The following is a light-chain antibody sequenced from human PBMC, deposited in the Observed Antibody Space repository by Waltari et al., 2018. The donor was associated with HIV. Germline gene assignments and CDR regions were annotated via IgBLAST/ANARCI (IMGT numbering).Light chain of an antibody. CDR3: QQYNDWPRT. J-gene: IGKJ1*01. V-gene: IGKV3-15*01. Sequence: EVVMTQSPATLSVSPGERAALACRASQSVSSNLAWYQQKPGQAPRFLIYAASTRATGVPVRISGSGSGTEFTLTISSLQSEDFAVYYCQQYNDWPRTFGQGTKVEIK. CDR2: AAS. CDR1: QSVSSN.